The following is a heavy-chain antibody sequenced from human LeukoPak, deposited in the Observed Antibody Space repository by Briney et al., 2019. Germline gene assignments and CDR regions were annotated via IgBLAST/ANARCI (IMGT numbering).Heavy chain of an antibody. V-gene: IGHV4-28*01. CDR3: VKKIAAAAWFDP. J-gene: IGHJ5*02. Sequence: SETLSLTCAVSGYSISSDNWWGWIRQPPGRGLEWIGYIYYSGSTYYNPSLKSRVTMSIDTSNNQFSPKLTSVTAVDTAVYYCVKKIAAAAWFDPWGQGTPVTVSS. CDR1: GYSISSDNW. D-gene: IGHD6-13*01. CDR2: IYYSGST.